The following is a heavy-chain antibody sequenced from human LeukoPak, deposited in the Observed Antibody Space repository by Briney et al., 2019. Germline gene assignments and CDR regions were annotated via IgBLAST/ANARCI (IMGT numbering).Heavy chain of an antibody. Sequence: GGSLRLSCAVSGFTLSSYWMHWVRQAPGKGLVWVSRINSDGSTTTYADSVKGRFTISRDNAKNTLYLQMSSLRAEDTAVYYCVRDTVRWYVFDYWGQGTLVTVSS. CDR1: GFTLSSYW. CDR3: VRDTVRWYVFDY. J-gene: IGHJ4*02. CDR2: INSDGSTT. V-gene: IGHV3-74*01. D-gene: IGHD4-23*01.